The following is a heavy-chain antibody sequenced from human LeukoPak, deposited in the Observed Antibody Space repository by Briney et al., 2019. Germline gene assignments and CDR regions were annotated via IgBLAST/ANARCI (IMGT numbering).Heavy chain of an antibody. CDR2: ISSSSSTI. CDR3: AKVGAARRRYYFDY. J-gene: IGHJ4*02. Sequence: GGSLRLSCAASGFTFSSYSMNWVRQAPGKGLEWVSYISSSSSTIYYADSVKGRFTISRDNSKNTLYLQMNSLRAEDTAVYYCAKVGAARRRYYFDYWGQGTLVTVSS. V-gene: IGHV3-48*01. CDR1: GFTFSSYS. D-gene: IGHD6-6*01.